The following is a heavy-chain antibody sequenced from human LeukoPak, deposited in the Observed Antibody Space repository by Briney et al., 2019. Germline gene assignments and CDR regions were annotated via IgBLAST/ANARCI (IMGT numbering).Heavy chain of an antibody. J-gene: IGHJ5*01. D-gene: IGHD3-10*01. V-gene: IGHV4-39*01. CDR2: IYYSGST. Sequence: SETLSLTCTVSGGSISSSSYYWGWIRQPPGKGLEWIGSIYYSGSTYYNPSLKSRVTISVDTSKDQFYLKLNSVTAADTAVDYWAGRGGNYCGSGKVNWFDPWGQGTLVTVSS. CDR1: GGSISSSSYY. CDR3: AGRGGNYCGSGKVNWFDP.